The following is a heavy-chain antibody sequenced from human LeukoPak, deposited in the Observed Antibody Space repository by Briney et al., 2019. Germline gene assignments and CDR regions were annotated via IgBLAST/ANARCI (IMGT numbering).Heavy chain of an antibody. CDR3: ARGDPHADL. CDR1: GFDLSTYE. J-gene: IGHJ5*02. V-gene: IGHV3-48*03. Sequence: GGSLRLSCAASGFDLSTYEMNWARQAPGKGLEWIADITISGHTKNYADSVKGRFTISRDNARTSLYLQMNSLRVEGTGVYYCARGDPHADLWGQGTLVTVSS. CDR2: ITISGHTK.